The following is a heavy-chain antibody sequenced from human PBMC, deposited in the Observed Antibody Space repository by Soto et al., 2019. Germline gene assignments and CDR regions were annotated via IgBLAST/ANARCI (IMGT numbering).Heavy chain of an antibody. CDR3: ARHDGGYNSDY. D-gene: IGHD5-12*01. V-gene: IGHV5-10-1*01. J-gene: IGHJ4*02. CDR1: GYSFTTYW. CDR2: IDPSDSYT. Sequence: GESLKISCKGSGYSFTTYWISWVPQMPGKGLEWMGRIDPSDSYTTYNPSFEGHVTISTDKSISTAYLQWSSLKASDTAMYYCARHDGGYNSDYWGQGTVVTVSS.